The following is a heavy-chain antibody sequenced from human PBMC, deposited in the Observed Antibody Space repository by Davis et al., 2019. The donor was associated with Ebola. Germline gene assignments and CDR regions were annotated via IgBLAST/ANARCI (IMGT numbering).Heavy chain of an antibody. J-gene: IGHJ4*02. Sequence: ASVKVSCKASGYTFTSYYMHWVRQAPGQGLEWMGIINPSGGSTNYAQKFQGRVTITADKSTSTAYMELSSLRSEDTAVYYCAPGPDGYKDYWGQGTLVTVSS. V-gene: IGHV1-46*01. CDR1: GYTFTSYY. CDR3: APGPDGYKDY. CDR2: INPSGGST. D-gene: IGHD5-24*01.